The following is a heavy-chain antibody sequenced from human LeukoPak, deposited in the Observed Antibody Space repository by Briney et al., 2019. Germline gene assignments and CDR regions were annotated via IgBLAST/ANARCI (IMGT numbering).Heavy chain of an antibody. CDR3: ARGPDYGGNLDY. CDR1: GYTFTSYG. J-gene: IGHJ4*02. Sequence: ASVTVSCTASGYTFTSYGISWVRQAPGQGLEWMGWISAYNGNTNYAQKLQGRVTMTTDTSTSTAYMELSSLRSEDTAVYYCARGPDYGGNLDYWGQGTLVTVSS. CDR2: ISAYNGNT. V-gene: IGHV1-18*01. D-gene: IGHD4-23*01.